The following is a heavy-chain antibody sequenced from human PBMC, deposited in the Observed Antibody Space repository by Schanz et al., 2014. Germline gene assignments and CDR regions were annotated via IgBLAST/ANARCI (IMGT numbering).Heavy chain of an antibody. J-gene: IGHJ4*02. CDR3: AKDAENTAMITDYFDY. CDR1: GFTFSDYW. CDR2: LSEGGGGT. V-gene: IGHV3-23*04. D-gene: IGHD5-18*01. Sequence: EVQLVESGGGLVQPGGSLRLSCTASGFTFSDYWMSWVRQAPGKGLEWVSALSEGGGGTHYADSVRGRFTISRDSSKNTLFLQMNSLRAEDTAVYYCAKDAENTAMITDYFDYWGQGTLVTVSS.